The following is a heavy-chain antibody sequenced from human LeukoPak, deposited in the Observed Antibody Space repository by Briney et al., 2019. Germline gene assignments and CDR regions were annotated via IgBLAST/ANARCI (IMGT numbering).Heavy chain of an antibody. CDR3: ATDLSVLGAVAPES. V-gene: IGHV1-69*06. J-gene: IGHJ4*02. CDR2: IIPIFGTA. D-gene: IGHD6-19*01. Sequence: GASVKVSCKASGGTFSSYAISWVRQAPGQGLEWMGGIIPIFGTAIYAQKFQGRVAMTEDTSTDTAYMELSSLRSEDTAVYYCATDLSVLGAVAPESWGQGTLVTVSS. CDR1: GGTFSSYA.